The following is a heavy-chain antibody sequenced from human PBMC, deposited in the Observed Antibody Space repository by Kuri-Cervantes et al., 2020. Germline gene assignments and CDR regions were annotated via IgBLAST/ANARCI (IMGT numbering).Heavy chain of an antibody. V-gene: IGHV3-23*01. CDR3: ARGIVVVPAAMDGFDP. D-gene: IGHD2-2*01. CDR2: ISGSGGST. CDR1: GFTFSTYS. Sequence: GESLKISCAVSGFTFSTYSMNWVRQAPGKGLEWVSAISGSGGSTYYADSVKGRFTISRDNSKNTLYLQMNSLRAEDTAVYYCARGIVVVPAAMDGFDPWGQGTLVTVSS. J-gene: IGHJ5*02.